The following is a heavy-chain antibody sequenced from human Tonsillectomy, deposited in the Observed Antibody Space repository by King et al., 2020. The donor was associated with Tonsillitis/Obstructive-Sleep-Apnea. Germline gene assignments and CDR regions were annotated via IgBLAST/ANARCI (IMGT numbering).Heavy chain of an antibody. CDR3: ARDSLGWYFDL. CDR1: GFTFSTYE. J-gene: IGHJ2*01. CDR2: ISSSGSTI. D-gene: IGHD5-12*01. Sequence: QLVQSGGGLVQPGGSLRLSCAASGFTFSTYEMNWVRQAPGKGLEWVSYISSSGSTIYYADSVKGRFTISRDNAKNSLYLQMNSLRAEDTAVYYCARDSLGWYFDLWGRGTLVSVSS. V-gene: IGHV3-48*03.